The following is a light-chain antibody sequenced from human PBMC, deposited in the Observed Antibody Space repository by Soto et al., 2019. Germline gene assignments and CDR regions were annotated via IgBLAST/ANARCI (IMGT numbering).Light chain of an antibody. CDR3: QQHNNWPLT. J-gene: IGKJ4*01. CDR2: DAS. V-gene: IGKV3-15*01. Sequence: EIVMTQSPATLSVSPGESATLSCRASQSVSSDLAWYQQRPGQAPRLLIYDASTRATGIPARFSGSGFGTEFTLTISSLQSGDFAVYYCQQHNNWPLTFGGGTKVDIK. CDR1: QSVSSD.